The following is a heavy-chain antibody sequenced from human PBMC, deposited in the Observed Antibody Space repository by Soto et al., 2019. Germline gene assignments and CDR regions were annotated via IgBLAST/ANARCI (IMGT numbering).Heavy chain of an antibody. V-gene: IGHV1-69*13. J-gene: IGHJ6*02. CDR2: IIPIFGTA. Sequence: GASVKVSCKASGGTFSSYAISWVRQAPGQGLEWVGGIIPIFGTANYAQKFQGRVTITADESTSTAYMELSSLRSEDTAVYYCARGSSSWPNYYYYYGMDVWGQGTTVTVSS. D-gene: IGHD6-13*01. CDR3: ARGSSSWPNYYYYYGMDV. CDR1: GGTFSSYA.